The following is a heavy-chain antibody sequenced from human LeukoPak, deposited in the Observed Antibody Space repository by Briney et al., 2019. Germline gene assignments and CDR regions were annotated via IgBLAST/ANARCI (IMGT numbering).Heavy chain of an antibody. Sequence: PSETLSLTCTVSGYSITNGYYWGWIRQPPGKGLEWIGSIYHSGSSYYNPSFKSRVTISEDTSKNQFSLKLSSVTAADTAVYYCARDLRYFSLWGQGTLVTVSS. CDR3: ARDLRYFSL. D-gene: IGHD3-9*01. CDR1: GYSITNGYY. CDR2: IYHSGSS. V-gene: IGHV4-38-2*02. J-gene: IGHJ4*02.